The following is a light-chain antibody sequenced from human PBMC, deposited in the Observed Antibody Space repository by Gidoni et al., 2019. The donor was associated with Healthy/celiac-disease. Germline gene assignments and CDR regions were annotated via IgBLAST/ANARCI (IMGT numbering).Light chain of an antibody. Sequence: QSVLTQPPSVSAAPGQKVTISCSGSSSNIGNNYVSWYQQLPGTAPKLLIYDNNKRPSGIPDRFAGSKSGTSATLGITGLQTGDEADYYSGTWDRSLSAGVFGGGTKLNVL. CDR1: SSNIGNNY. V-gene: IGLV1-51*01. CDR2: DNN. CDR3: GTWDRSLSAGV. J-gene: IGLJ3*02.